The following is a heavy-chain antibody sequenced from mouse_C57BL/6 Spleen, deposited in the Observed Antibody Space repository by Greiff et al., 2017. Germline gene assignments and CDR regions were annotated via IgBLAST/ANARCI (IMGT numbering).Heavy chain of an antibody. Sequence: QVQLQQPGAELVMPGASVKLSCKASGYTFTSYWLHWVKQRPGQGLEWIGEIAPSDSYTNYNQKFKVKSTLTVDKSSSTAYMQLSSLTSEDSAVYYCARGSFLDYWGQGTTLTVSS. CDR2: IAPSDSYT. CDR1: GYTFTSYW. V-gene: IGHV1-69*01. CDR3: ARGSFLDY. J-gene: IGHJ2*01.